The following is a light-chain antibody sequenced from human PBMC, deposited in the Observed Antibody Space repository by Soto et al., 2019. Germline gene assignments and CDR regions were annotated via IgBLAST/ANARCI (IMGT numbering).Light chain of an antibody. CDR3: AAWDDSLSGRNV. CDR2: MDN. Sequence: QSVLTQPPSASGTPGQTVTISCSGSSSNIGSNYVYWYQQLPGTAPKLLIYMDNQRPSAVPDRFSGSKSGTSASLAISGLRSEDEADYYCAAWDDSLSGRNVFGTGTKVTVL. J-gene: IGLJ1*01. CDR1: SSNIGSNY. V-gene: IGLV1-47*01.